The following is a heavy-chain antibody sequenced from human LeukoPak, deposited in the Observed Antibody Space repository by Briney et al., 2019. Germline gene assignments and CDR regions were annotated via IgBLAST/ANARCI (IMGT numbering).Heavy chain of an antibody. CDR2: ISSSSSYI. Sequence: ESGGCVRLSCAASGCTFSCYSMNWVRQAPGKGLEWVSSISSSSSYIYYADSVKGRFTISGDNAKNSLYLQMNSLRAEDTAVYYCARVHYDFWSGYSAIDAFDIWGQGTMVTVSS. D-gene: IGHD3-3*01. J-gene: IGHJ3*02. CDR1: GCTFSCYS. V-gene: IGHV3-21*01. CDR3: ARVHYDFWSGYSAIDAFDI.